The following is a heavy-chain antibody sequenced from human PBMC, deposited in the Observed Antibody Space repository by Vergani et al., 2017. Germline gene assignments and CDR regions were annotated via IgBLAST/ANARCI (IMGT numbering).Heavy chain of an antibody. CDR1: GFTFSSYA. CDR2: ITYNGGST. CDR3: GRGSDNYN. J-gene: IGHJ4*02. V-gene: IGHV3-64*01. Sequence: EVQLVESGGGLVQPGGSLRLSCAASGFTFSSYAMNWVRQAPGKGLEYVSAITYNGGSTYYANSVKGRFTVSRDNSKNTLFLQMDSLRVEDTAVYYCGRGSDNYNWGQGTLVTVSS. D-gene: IGHD5-24*01.